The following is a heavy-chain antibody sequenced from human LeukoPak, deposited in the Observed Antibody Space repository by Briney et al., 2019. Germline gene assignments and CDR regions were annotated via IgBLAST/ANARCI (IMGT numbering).Heavy chain of an antibody. CDR2: ISGSGGST. Sequence: GGSLRLSCAASGFTFSSYAMSWVRQAPGKGLEWVSAISGSGGSTYYADSVKGRFTISRDNSKNTLYLQMNSLRAEDTAVYYCEKEGNDNYYYYYYMHVWGKGTTVTVSS. V-gene: IGHV3-23*01. D-gene: IGHD1-1*01. CDR1: GFTFSSYA. CDR3: EKEGNDNYYYYYYMHV. J-gene: IGHJ6*03.